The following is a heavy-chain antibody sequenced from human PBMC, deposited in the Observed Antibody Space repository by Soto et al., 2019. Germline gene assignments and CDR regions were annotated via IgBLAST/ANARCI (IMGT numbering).Heavy chain of an antibody. CDR3: AKMSSTDAYDRVFF. V-gene: IGHV3-11*01. D-gene: IGHD2-2*01. J-gene: IGHJ4*02. Sequence: QVQLVESGGGVVKPGGSLRLSCSASGFSFSDYYMTWVRQAPGKGLEWISYISGSGTNIYYAESVEGRFTISRDNARNSVHLQRKELGGGETARHFCAKMSSTDAYDRVFFWGQGTLVTVSS. CDR1: GFSFSDYY. CDR2: ISGSGTNI.